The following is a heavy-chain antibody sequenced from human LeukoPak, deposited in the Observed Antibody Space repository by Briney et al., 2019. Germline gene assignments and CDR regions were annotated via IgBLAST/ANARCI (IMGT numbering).Heavy chain of an antibody. CDR3: ARVPNWRYYLDY. J-gene: IGHJ4*02. CDR1: GYTLSSYD. V-gene: IGHV1-46*01. Sequence: ASVKVSCKASGYTLSSYDMHWVRQAPGQGLEWMAIINPSAGSTDYARKFQGRVTVTRDTSTSTVYMELSSLTSEDTAVYYCARVPNWRYYLDYWGQGTLVTVSS. D-gene: IGHD2-8*01. CDR2: INPSAGST.